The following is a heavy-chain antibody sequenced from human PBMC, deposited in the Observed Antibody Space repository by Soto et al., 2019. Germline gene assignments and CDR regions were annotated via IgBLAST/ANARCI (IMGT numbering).Heavy chain of an antibody. Sequence: GASVKVSCKASGYTFTSYYMHWVRQAPGQGLEWKGIINPSGGSTSYAKKFKGKVTMTRDTSTRKDNKKKSSLKSEDTAVYYCAREKGITIFGVVIRNWFDPWGQGTLVTVSS. CDR2: INPSGGST. CDR3: AREKGITIFGVVIRNWFDP. CDR1: GYTFTSYY. D-gene: IGHD3-3*01. V-gene: IGHV1-46*01. J-gene: IGHJ5*02.